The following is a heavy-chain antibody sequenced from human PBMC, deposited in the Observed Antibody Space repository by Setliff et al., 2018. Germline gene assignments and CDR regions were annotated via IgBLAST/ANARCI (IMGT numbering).Heavy chain of an antibody. CDR1: GASVSGNSYY. CDR2: MYYGWGGST. D-gene: IGHD2-8*02. Sequence: SETLSLTCSVSGASVSGNSYYWGWIRQPPGKGLEWIGRMYYGWGGSTYYNASLKSRVTISVDTSKNQFSLKLNSVTAADTAVYYCARAHRYLDPTGSYFDYWGQGTLVTVSS. J-gene: IGHJ4*02. V-gene: IGHV4-39*07. CDR3: ARAHRYLDPTGSYFDY.